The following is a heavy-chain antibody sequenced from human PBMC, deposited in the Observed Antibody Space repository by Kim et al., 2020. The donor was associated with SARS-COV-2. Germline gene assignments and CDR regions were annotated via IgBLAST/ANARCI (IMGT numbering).Heavy chain of an antibody. CDR1: GGSISSYY. Sequence: SETLSLTCTVSGGSISSYYWSWIRQPAGKGLEWIGRIYTSGSTNYNPSLKSRVTMSVDTSKNQFSLKLSSVTAADTAVYYCARSIAVAGTNQDFYFDYWGQGTLVTVSS. V-gene: IGHV4-4*07. CDR2: IYTSGST. J-gene: IGHJ4*02. CDR3: ARSIAVAGTNQDFYFDY. D-gene: IGHD6-19*01.